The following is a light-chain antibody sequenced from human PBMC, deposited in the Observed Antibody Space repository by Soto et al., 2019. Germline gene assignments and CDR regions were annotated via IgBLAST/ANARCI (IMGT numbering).Light chain of an antibody. CDR1: QSVSSSY. CDR2: GAS. V-gene: IGKV3-20*01. CDR3: QQYGSSRT. J-gene: IGKJ1*01. Sequence: EIVVPQYPGTLSLSPGERATLSCRASQSVSSSYLAWYQQKPGQAPRLLIYGASSRATGIPDMFSGSGSGTDFTLTISRMEPEEFAVYYCQQYGSSRTFGQGTKVEIK.